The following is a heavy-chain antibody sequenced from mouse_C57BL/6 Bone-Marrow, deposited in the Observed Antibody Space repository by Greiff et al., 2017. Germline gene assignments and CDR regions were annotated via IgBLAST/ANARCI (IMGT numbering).Heavy chain of an antibody. CDR2: ISGGGGNN. CDR3: ARRLRFDY. J-gene: IGHJ2*01. V-gene: IGHV5-9*01. Sequence: DVKLVESGGGLVKPGGSLKLSCAASGFTFSSYTMSWVRQTPEKRLEWVATISGGGGNNYYPDSVKGRFTISRDNAKNTLYLQMSSLRSEDTALYYCARRLRFDYWGQGTTLTVSS. D-gene: IGHD1-2*01. CDR1: GFTFSSYT.